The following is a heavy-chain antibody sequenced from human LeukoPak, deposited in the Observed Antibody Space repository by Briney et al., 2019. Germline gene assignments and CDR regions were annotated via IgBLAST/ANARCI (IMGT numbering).Heavy chain of an antibody. D-gene: IGHD3-10*01. V-gene: IGHV1-8*01. CDR1: GYTLTELS. CDR3: ARELHGSGSSDY. CDR2: MNPNSGNT. J-gene: IGHJ4*02. Sequence: ASVKVSCKVSGYTLTELSMHWVRQATGQGLEWMGWMNPNSGNTGYAQKFQGRVTMTRNTSISTAYMELSSLRSEDTAVYYCARELHGSGSSDYWGQGTLVTVSS.